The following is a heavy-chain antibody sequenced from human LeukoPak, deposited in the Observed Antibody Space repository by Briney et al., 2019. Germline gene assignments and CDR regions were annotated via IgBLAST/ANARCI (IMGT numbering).Heavy chain of an antibody. CDR1: GFTFSNYA. CDR3: AVVPAAMWNWFDP. Sequence: GGSLRLSCATSGFTFSNYAMSWVRQAPGKGLEWVSAISESGDSTYYADSVKGRFTTSRDNSKNTLYLQMNSLRAEDAAVYYCAVVPAAMWNWFDPWGQGTLVTVSS. V-gene: IGHV3-23*01. D-gene: IGHD2-2*01. J-gene: IGHJ5*02. CDR2: ISESGDST.